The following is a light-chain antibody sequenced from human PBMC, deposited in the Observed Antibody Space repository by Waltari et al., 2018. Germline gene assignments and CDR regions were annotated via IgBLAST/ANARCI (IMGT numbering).Light chain of an antibody. CDR1: QDISNY. CDR2: DAS. J-gene: IGKJ5*01. CDR3: QQYDDLPIT. V-gene: IGKV1-33*01. Sequence: DIQMTQSPSSLSPSVGDRVTITCQASQDISNYLNWYQQKPGKAPKLLIYDASNLETGVPSRFSGSGSGTDFTFTISRLQPEDIATYYCQQYDDLPITFGQGTRLEIK.